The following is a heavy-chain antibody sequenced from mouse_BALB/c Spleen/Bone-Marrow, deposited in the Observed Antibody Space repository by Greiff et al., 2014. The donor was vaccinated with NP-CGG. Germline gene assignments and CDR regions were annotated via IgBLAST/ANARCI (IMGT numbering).Heavy chain of an antibody. D-gene: IGHD1-1*01. CDR1: GYPFTGYY. J-gene: IGHJ2*01. CDR2: ISCYNGAT. CDR3: ARGGYGSTFYFDY. Sequence: LVKTGASVKISCKASGYPFTGYYIHWVKQSHGKSLEWIGYISCYNGATSYNQKFKDKATFTVDTSSSTAYMQFNSLTSEDSAAYYRARGGYGSTFYFDYWGQGTTLTVSS. V-gene: IGHV1S34*01.